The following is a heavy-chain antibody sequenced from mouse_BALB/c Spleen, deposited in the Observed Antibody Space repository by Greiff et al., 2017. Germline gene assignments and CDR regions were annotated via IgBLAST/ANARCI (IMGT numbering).Heavy chain of an antibody. Sequence: VQLQQSGAELMKPGASVKISCKATGYTFSSYWIEWVKQRPGHGLEWIGEILPGSGSTNYNEKFKGKATFTADTSSNTAYMQLSSLTSEDSAVYYCARGVRVHYFDYWAKAPLSQSPQ. CDR2: ILPGSGST. CDR3: ARGVRVHYFDY. V-gene: IGHV1-9*01. D-gene: IGHD2-14*01. CDR1: GYTFSSYW. J-gene: IGHJ2*01.